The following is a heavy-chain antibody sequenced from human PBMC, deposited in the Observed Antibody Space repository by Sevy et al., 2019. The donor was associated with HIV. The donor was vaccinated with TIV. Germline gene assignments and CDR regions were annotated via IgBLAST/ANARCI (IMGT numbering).Heavy chain of an antibody. V-gene: IGHV3-7*01. Sequence: GSLRLSCAASGFTFNNYWMSWVRQTPGKGLEWVANINQDGDEKYYVDSVKGRFTISRDNAKKSLSLQMNSLRADDTAEYYCARALLTFGAFDIWGQGTMVTVSS. CDR1: GFTFNNYW. CDR3: ARALLTFGAFDI. D-gene: IGHD3-10*01. J-gene: IGHJ3*02. CDR2: INQDGDEK.